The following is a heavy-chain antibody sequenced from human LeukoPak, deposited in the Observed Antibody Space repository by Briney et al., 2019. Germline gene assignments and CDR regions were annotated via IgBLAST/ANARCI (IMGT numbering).Heavy chain of an antibody. CDR2: ISGSSPII. D-gene: IGHD2-2*02. CDR3: ARDFLEDTQ. V-gene: IGHV3-48*01. CDR1: GFTFSHYN. J-gene: IGHJ4*02. Sequence: GGSLRLSCAGFGFTFSHYNMNWVRQAPGKGMDWVAYISGSSPIIFYADSVKGRFTVSRDNAKSSLYLQMNSLKAEDTALYYCARDFLEDTQWGQGTLVTVSS.